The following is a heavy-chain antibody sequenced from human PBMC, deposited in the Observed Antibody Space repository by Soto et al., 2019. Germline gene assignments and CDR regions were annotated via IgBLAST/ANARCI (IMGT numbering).Heavy chain of an antibody. Sequence: SVKVSCKASGGTFSSYAISWVRQAPGQGLEWMGGISPIFGTANYAQKFQGRVTITADESTSTAYMVLSSLRSEAPAVNYCARVAGAGLTYFDFWGQGTPVTVSS. CDR3: ARVAGAGLTYFDF. V-gene: IGHV1-69*13. CDR2: ISPIFGTA. J-gene: IGHJ4*02. D-gene: IGHD6-13*01. CDR1: GGTFSSYA.